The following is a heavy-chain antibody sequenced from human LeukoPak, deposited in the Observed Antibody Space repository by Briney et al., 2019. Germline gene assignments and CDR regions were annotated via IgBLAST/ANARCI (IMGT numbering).Heavy chain of an antibody. CDR1: GGSVSGSTYY. CDR2: VYYSGST. J-gene: IGHJ4*02. CDR3: AREVAAAELDY. V-gene: IGHV4-39*02. Sequence: SETLSLTCTVSGGSVSGSTYYWGWIRQPPGKGLEWIGSVYYSGSTYYNSSLKSRITISVDTSRKHFSLKLSSVTAADTAVYYCAREVAAAELDYWGQGTLVTVSS. D-gene: IGHD6-13*01.